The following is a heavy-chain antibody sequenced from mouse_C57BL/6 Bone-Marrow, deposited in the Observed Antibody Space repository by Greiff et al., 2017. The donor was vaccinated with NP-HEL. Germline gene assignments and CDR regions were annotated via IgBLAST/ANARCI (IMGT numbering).Heavy chain of an antibody. CDR1: GYSFTDYN. V-gene: IGHV1-39*01. CDR2: INPNYGTT. Sequence: EVQLQQSGPELVKPGASVKISCKASGYSFTDYNMNWVKQSNGKSLEWIGVINPNYGTTSYNQKFKGKATLTVDQSTSTAYMQLNSMTSEDSAVYYCARWGNYSNSYWYFDVWGTGTTVTVSS. D-gene: IGHD2-5*01. CDR3: ARWGNYSNSYWYFDV. J-gene: IGHJ1*03.